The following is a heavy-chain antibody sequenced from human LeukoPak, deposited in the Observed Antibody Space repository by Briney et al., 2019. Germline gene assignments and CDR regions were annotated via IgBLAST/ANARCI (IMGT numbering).Heavy chain of an antibody. CDR3: ARSRWLDAFDN. J-gene: IGHJ4*02. D-gene: IGHD6-19*01. Sequence: PGGSLRLSCAASGFTFSSYWMHWVRQAPGMGLVWVSRINSDGSTTNYADSVKGRFTISRDNAKNTLYLQMNSLRADDTAVYYCARSRWLDAFDNWGQGTLVTVSS. CDR2: INSDGSTT. V-gene: IGHV3-74*01. CDR1: GFTFSSYW.